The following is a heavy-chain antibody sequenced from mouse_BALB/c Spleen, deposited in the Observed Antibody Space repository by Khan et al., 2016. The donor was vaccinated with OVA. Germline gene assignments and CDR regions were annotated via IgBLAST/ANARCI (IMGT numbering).Heavy chain of an antibody. Sequence: LVESGPELKKPGETVKISCKASGYTFTDYSMHWVKQAPGKGLKWMGWINTETGEPTYADDFKGRFAFSLETSASTAFLQINNLKNEDTATYFCARRDYGYNWFAYWGQGTLVTVSA. V-gene: IGHV9-2-1*01. CDR1: GYTFTDYS. CDR2: INTETGEP. CDR3: ARRDYGYNWFAY. J-gene: IGHJ3*01. D-gene: IGHD2-2*01.